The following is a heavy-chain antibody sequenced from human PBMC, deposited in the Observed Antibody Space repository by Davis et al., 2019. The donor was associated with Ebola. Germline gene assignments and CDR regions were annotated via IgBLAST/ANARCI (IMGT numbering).Heavy chain of an antibody. J-gene: IGHJ5*02. CDR3: ARVNAATGYSRFDL. CDR1: GFTFSSNA. D-gene: IGHD3-9*01. Sequence: GESLKISCAASGFTFSSNAMSWVRQAPGKGLEWVSTFGTSGDTFYADSVKGRFTISRDNSKNTLYLQMNGLRAEDTAFYHCARVNAATGYSRFDLWGQGTLVIVSS. V-gene: IGHV3-23*01. CDR2: FGTSGDT.